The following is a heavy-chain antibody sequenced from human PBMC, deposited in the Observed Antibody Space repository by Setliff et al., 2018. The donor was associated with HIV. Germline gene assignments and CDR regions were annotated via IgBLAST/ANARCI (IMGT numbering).Heavy chain of an antibody. CDR1: SDSLSSHY. V-gene: IGHV4-4*08. CDR2: IYINGIT. Sequence: NPSETLSLTCTVSSDSLSSHYWSWIRQPPGKGLEWVGHIYINGITNYSPSLESLVTISVDTSKRQFSLKLSSVTAADTAVYYCARRRGGTSRSFLDYWGQGNLVTVSS. D-gene: IGHD3-10*01. CDR3: ARRRGGTSRSFLDY. J-gene: IGHJ4*02.